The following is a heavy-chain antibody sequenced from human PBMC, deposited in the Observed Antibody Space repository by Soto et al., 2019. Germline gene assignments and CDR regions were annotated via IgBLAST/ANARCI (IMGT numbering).Heavy chain of an antibody. CDR1: GFSFRDYD. CDR3: ARAYLGRLRRRAGYYYAMDV. V-gene: IGHV3-13*05. J-gene: IGHJ6*02. CDR2: LGAARDP. Sequence: EVQLVESGGGSVQPGESLRLSCAASGFSFRDYDMHWVRQRKGKGLEWVSALGAARDPYYVGSVKGRFSVSRDNAQISLFLQMNNLRVDDTAVYFSARAYLGRLRRRAGYYYAMDVWGRGITVTVSS. D-gene: IGHD1-26*01.